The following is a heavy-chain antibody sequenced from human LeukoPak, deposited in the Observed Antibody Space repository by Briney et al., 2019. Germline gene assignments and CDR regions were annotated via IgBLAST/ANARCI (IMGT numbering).Heavy chain of an antibody. J-gene: IGHJ4*02. V-gene: IGHV3-74*01. Sequence: PGGSLRLSCAASGFTFSSYWMHWVRQAPGKGLVWVSRINSDGSSTSYADSVKGRFTISRDNAKNTLYLQIDSLGVEDTAVYYCAKCMSATGVCLNFDSWGQGILVTVS. CDR2: INSDGSST. D-gene: IGHD2-21*02. CDR3: AKCMSATGVCLNFDS. CDR1: GFTFSSYW.